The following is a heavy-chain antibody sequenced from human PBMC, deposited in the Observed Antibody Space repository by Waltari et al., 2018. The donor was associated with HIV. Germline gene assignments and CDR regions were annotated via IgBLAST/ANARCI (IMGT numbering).Heavy chain of an antibody. Sequence: QVQLVQSGSEVKNSGASVRVSCHTSGYTFAAYYIYWMRQAPGEGLEWLGWINPTDGETGYAQKVQGWLSVTRDTSTGTVYMSLSRLRSDDTATYYCARAESTTWANFDFWGQGTLVSVSS. J-gene: IGHJ4*02. D-gene: IGHD1-26*01. CDR3: ARAESTTWANFDF. CDR1: GYTFAAYY. CDR2: INPTDGET. V-gene: IGHV1-2*04.